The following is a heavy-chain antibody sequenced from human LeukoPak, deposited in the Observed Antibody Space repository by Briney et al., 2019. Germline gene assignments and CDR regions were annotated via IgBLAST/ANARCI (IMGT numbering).Heavy chain of an antibody. V-gene: IGHV4-31*03. CDR2: IYYSGST. Sequence: SETLSLTCTVSGGSISSGGYYWSWIRQHPGKGLEWIGYIYYSGSTYYNPSLKSRVTISVDTSKNQFSLKLSSVTAADTAVYYCARTTVITGRYYYHYMDVWGKGTTVTVSS. D-gene: IGHD4-23*01. J-gene: IGHJ6*03. CDR3: ARTTVITGRYYYHYMDV. CDR1: GGSISSGGYY.